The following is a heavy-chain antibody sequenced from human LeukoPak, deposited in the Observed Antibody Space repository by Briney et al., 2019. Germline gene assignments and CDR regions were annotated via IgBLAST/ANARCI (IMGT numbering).Heavy chain of an antibody. V-gene: IGHV4-59*12. D-gene: IGHD2-15*01. CDR3: ARGRRPPYCSGGSCYPRGWFGP. CDR1: GGSISSYY. J-gene: IGHJ5*02. Sequence: PSETLSLTCTVSGGSISSYYWSWIRQPPGKGLEWIGYIYYSGSTNYNPSLKSRVTISVDTSKNQFSLKLSSVTAADTAVYYCARGRRPPYCSGGSCYPRGWFGPWGQGTLVTVSS. CDR2: IYYSGST.